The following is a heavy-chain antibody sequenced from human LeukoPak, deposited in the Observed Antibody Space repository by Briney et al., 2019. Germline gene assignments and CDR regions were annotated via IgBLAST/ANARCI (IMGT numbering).Heavy chain of an antibody. CDR2: INPNSGGT. J-gene: IGHJ4*02. V-gene: IGHV1-2*02. Sequence: HWVRQAXGQGLEWMGWINPNSGGTNYAQKFQGRVTMTRDTSISTAYMELSRLRSDDTAVYYCARDGRRAAADYWGQGTLVTVSS. D-gene: IGHD6-13*01. CDR3: ARDGRRAAADY.